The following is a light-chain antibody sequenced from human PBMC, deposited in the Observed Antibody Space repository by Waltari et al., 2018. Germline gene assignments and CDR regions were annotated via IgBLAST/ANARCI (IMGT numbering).Light chain of an antibody. Sequence: QSVLTQPPSASGTPGQRVTIPCSGSRPNIGSNTVNWYQQLPGTAPKLLIYSNNQRPSGVPDRFSGSKSGTSASLAISGLQSEDEADYYCAAWDDSLNGVVFGGGTKLTVL. J-gene: IGLJ2*01. CDR3: AAWDDSLNGVV. V-gene: IGLV1-44*01. CDR2: SNN. CDR1: RPNIGSNT.